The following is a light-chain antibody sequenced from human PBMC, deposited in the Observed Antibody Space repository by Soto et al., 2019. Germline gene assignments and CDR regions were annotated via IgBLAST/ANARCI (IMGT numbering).Light chain of an antibody. J-gene: IGKJ1*01. CDR3: QQYYEAPRN. CDR2: WAS. Sequence: DIVMTQSPDSLAVSLGERATINCKSSQSVLYSSNNKNYLAWYQQKPGQPPKLLIYWASTRESGVPDRFSGSGSGTDFTLTISSLQAEDVAVYYCQQYYEAPRNFGQGTKVEIK. V-gene: IGKV4-1*01. CDR1: QSVLYSSNNKNY.